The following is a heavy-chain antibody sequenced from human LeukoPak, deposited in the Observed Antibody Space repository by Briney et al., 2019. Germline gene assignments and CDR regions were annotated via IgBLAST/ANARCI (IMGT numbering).Heavy chain of an antibody. CDR1: GFTFSTYS. V-gene: IGHV3-21*01. Sequence: TGGSLRLSCAASGFTFSTYSMNWVRQAPGKGLEWVSSISSSSSYIYYADSVKGRFTISRDNAKNSLYLQMNSLRAEDTAVYYCAELGITMIGGVWGKGTTVTISS. CDR2: ISSSSSYI. CDR3: AELGITMIGGV. J-gene: IGHJ6*04. D-gene: IGHD3-10*02.